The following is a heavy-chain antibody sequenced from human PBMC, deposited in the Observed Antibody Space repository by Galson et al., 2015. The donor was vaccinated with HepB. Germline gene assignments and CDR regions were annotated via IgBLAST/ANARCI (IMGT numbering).Heavy chain of an antibody. Sequence: LSLTCTVSGGSISSGDYYWSWIRQPPGKGLEWIGYIYYSGSTYYNPSLKSRVTISVDTSKNQFSLKLSSVTAADTAVYYCARDTRLRYFDWSLDVYYYGMDVWGQGTTVTVSS. CDR1: GGSISSGDYY. V-gene: IGHV4-30-4*01. CDR3: ARDTRLRYFDWSLDVYYYGMDV. J-gene: IGHJ6*02. D-gene: IGHD3-9*01. CDR2: IYYSGST.